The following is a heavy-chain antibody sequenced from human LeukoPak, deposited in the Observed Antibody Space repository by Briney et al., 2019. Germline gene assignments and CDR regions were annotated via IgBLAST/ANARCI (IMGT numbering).Heavy chain of an antibody. CDR3: AKMKGHPLPKYYMDV. D-gene: IGHD1-26*01. CDR1: GVTFTGFA. J-gene: IGHJ6*01. Sequence: RGSLRLSCAASGVTFTGFARSWVRRTPGKGLEWVSGISGSGDNTLYADYVKGRFTIFRNNSKNSLYLEMNSLRAEDTAIYYCAKMKGHPLPKYYMDVWGQGTTVTVSS. CDR2: ISGSGDNT. V-gene: IGHV3-23*01.